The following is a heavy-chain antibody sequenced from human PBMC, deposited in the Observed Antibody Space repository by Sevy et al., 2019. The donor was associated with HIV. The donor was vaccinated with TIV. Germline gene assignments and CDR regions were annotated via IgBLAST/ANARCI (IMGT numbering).Heavy chain of an antibody. CDR3: ARAGCSSTSCYIHYYYYGMDV. CDR2: ISSSGSTI. V-gene: IGHV3-11*01. Sequence: GGSLRLSCAASGFTFSDYYVSWIRQAPGKGLEWVSYISSSGSTIYYADSVKGRFTISRDNAKNSLYLQMNSLRAEDTAVYYCARAGCSSTSCYIHYYYYGMDVWGQGTTVTVSS. D-gene: IGHD2-2*02. J-gene: IGHJ6*02. CDR1: GFTFSDYY.